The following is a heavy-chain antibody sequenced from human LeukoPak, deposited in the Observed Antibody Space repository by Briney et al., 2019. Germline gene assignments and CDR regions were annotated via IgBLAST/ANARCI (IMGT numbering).Heavy chain of an antibody. CDR2: IWYDGTNR. V-gene: IGHV3-33*01. Sequence: GGSLRLSCVAYGFTLSTYGMHWVRQAPGKGLEWVAVIWYDGTNRYYVDSVKGRFTISRDNSKNTLFLQLNSLRAEDTAVYYCARGTHYYYDTSGIRDGLDYWGQGTLVTVSS. D-gene: IGHD3-22*01. J-gene: IGHJ4*02. CDR3: ARGTHYYYDTSGIRDGLDY. CDR1: GFTLSTYG.